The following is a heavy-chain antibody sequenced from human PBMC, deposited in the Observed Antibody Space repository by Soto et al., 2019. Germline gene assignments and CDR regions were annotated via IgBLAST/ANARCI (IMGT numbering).Heavy chain of an antibody. CDR3: ARAPRDRDAFSI. D-gene: IGHD2-21*01. V-gene: IGHV1-69*06. J-gene: IGHJ3*02. CDR2: IIPIMDTT. CDR1: GGNFNNYA. Sequence: QGQLVQSGAEVKKPGSSVKVSCKASGGNFNNYAISGVRQAPAQGLQWMGGIIPIMDTTHYAQKLQGRVTISADRGRTTVYMELTGLTSDDSATYFCARAPRDRDAFSIWGQGTVVTASS.